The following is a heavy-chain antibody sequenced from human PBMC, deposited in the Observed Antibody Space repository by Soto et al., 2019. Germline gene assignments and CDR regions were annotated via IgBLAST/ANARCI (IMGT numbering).Heavy chain of an antibody. CDR3: ARGGQWLALIYYYYGMDV. V-gene: IGHV1-3*01. J-gene: IGHJ6*02. CDR1: GYTFTSYG. Sequence: ASVKVSCKASGYTFTSYGISWVRQAPGQRLEWMGWINAGNGNTKYSQKFQGRVTITRDTSASTAYMELSSLRSEDTAVYYCARGGQWLALIYYYYGMDVWGQGTTVTVSS. CDR2: INAGNGNT. D-gene: IGHD6-19*01.